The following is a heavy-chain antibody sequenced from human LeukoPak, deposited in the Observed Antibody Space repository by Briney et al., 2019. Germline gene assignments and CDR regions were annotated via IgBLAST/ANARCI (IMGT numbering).Heavy chain of an antibody. D-gene: IGHD2-21*02. CDR1: GYTFTGYY. J-gene: IGHJ4*02. CDR2: NNPNGGGT. Sequence: GASVKVSCKASGYTFTGYYIHWVRLAPGQGLEWMGWNNPNGGGTNYAQKFQGRVTMTRDTSISTAYMELSRLTSDDTAVYYCACGGTAFDYWGQGTLVTVSS. CDR3: ACGGTAFDY. V-gene: IGHV1-2*02.